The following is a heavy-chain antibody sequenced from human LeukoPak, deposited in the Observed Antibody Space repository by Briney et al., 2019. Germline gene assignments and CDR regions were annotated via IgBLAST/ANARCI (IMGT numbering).Heavy chain of an antibody. D-gene: IGHD2-21*02. CDR2: IYTSGST. J-gene: IGHJ5*02. V-gene: IGHV4-61*02. Sequence: SQTLSLTCTVSGGSISSGSYYWSWIRQPAGKGLEWIGRIYTSGSTNYNPSLKSRVIISLDASENQFSLRLRSVTAADTAVYYCAREVAKGDPNWFDPWGQGILVTVSS. CDR3: AREVAKGDPNWFDP. CDR1: GGSISSGSYY.